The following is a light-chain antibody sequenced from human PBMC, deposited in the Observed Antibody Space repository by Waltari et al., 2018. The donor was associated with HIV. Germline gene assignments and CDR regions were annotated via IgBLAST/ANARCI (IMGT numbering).Light chain of an antibody. J-gene: IGLJ2*01. Sequence: QSALTQPPSASGSPGQSVTISCTATSSDVGGYNFVSWYQQHPGKAPKLMIFEVTKRPSGVPARFSGSKSGNTASLTVSGLQADDEADYYCSSYAGSNNLVFGGGTKLTVL. CDR3: SSYAGSNNLV. CDR2: EVT. CDR1: SSDVGGYNF. V-gene: IGLV2-8*01.